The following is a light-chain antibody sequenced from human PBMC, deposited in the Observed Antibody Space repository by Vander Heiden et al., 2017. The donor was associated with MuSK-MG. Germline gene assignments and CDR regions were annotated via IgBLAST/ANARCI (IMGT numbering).Light chain of an antibody. J-gene: IGKJ1*01. CDR1: QSISSW. V-gene: IGKV1-5*01. CDR3: QQYNRYSPWT. CDR2: DAS. Sequence: DIQMTQSPSTLSASVGDRVTITCRASQSISSWLAWYQQTPGKAPKLLIYDASTLQSGVPSRFSGRGSGTEFTLTISSLQPDDFATYYCQQYNRYSPWTFGQGTKVEIK.